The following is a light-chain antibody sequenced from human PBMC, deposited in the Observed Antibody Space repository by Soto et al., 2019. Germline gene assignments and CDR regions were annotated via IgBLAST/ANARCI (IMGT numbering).Light chain of an antibody. CDR2: KAS. J-gene: IGKJ1*01. CDR1: QTISSW. Sequence: DIQMSQSPSTLSASVGDRVTITCRASQTISSWLAWYQQKLGKAPKLLIYKASSLEGGVPSRFSGSGSATEFTLTISSLQPDDSATYYCQQYNGTFGQGTKVEVK. V-gene: IGKV1-5*03. CDR3: QQYNGT.